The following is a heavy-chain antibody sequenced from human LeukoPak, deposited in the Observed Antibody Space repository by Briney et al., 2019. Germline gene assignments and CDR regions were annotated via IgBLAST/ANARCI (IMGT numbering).Heavy chain of an antibody. V-gene: IGHV1-18*01. CDR1: GYTFTSYG. J-gene: IGHJ4*02. D-gene: IGHD5-24*01. CDR2: ISAYNGNT. CDR3: ARTLGDGYNSFFDY. Sequence: ASVKVSCKASGYTFTSYGISWVRQAPGQGLEWVGWISAYNGNTNYAQKLQGRVTMTTDTSTSTAYMELRSLRSDDTAVYYCARTLGDGYNSFFDYWGQGTLVTVSS.